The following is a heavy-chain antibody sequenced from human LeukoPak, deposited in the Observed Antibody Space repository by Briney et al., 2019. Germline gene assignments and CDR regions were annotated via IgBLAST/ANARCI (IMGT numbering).Heavy chain of an antibody. CDR2: IYYSGST. CDR3: ASAYYYDSSGYYLFDP. V-gene: IGHV4-39*01. CDR1: GGSISSRSYH. D-gene: IGHD3-22*01. J-gene: IGHJ5*02. Sequence: SETLSLTCTVSGGSISSRSYHWGWIRQPPGKGLEWIGSIYYSGSTYYNPSLKSRVTISVDTSKNQFSLKLSSVTAADTAVYYCASAYYYDSSGYYLFDPWGQGTLVTVSS.